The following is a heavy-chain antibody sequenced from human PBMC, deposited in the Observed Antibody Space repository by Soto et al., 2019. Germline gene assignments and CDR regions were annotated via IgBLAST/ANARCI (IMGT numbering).Heavy chain of an antibody. J-gene: IGHJ5*02. V-gene: IGHV4-59*01. D-gene: IGHD6-19*01. CDR3: ARVTAVAGTSWFDP. CDR2: IYYSGST. CDR1: GGSISSYY. Sequence: PSETLSLTCTVAGGSISSYYWSWIRQPPGKGLEWIGYIYYSGSTNYNPSLKSRVTISVDTSKNQFSLKLSSVTAADTAVYYCARVTAVAGTSWFDPWGQGTLVTVS.